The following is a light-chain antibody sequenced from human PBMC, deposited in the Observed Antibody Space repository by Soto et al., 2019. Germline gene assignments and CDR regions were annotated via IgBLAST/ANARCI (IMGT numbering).Light chain of an antibody. V-gene: IGKV1-5*01. CDR2: DAS. Sequence: DIEMTQSPSTPSASVGDRVTITCRASQTIRRWLAWYQQRPGKAPKVLIYDASTLESGVPARFSGSGSETEFTLTISSLQPEDSATYYCQHYNSDPWTFGQGTKVDIK. CDR1: QTIRRW. J-gene: IGKJ1*01. CDR3: QHYNSDPWT.